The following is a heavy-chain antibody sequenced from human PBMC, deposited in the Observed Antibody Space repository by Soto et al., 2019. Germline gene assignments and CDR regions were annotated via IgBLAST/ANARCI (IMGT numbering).Heavy chain of an antibody. J-gene: IGHJ4*02. V-gene: IGHV3-64*01. CDR2: ISSNGGST. CDR1: GFTFSSYA. CDR3: ARMGEDY. Sequence: GGSLRLSCAASGFTFSSYAMHWVRQAPGKGLEYVSAISSNGGSTYYANSVKGRFTISRDNSKNTLYLQMGSLRAEDMAVYYCARMGEDYWGQGTLVTVSS.